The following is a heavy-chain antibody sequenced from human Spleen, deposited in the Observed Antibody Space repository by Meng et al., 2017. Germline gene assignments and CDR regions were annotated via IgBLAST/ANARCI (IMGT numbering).Heavy chain of an antibody. V-gene: IGHV3-74*01. D-gene: IGHD1-1*01. CDR2: IKNDGTST. CDR3: TNDRLNH. J-gene: IGHJ1*01. Sequence: EVELVGSGGGLVQPGGSLRRACASSGFSLSTYWMHWVRQVPGKGLVWVSRIKNDGTSTIYADSVKGRFTISRDNAKSTLYLQMNSLRAEDTGVYYCTNDRLNHWGQGALVTVSS. CDR1: GFSLSTYW.